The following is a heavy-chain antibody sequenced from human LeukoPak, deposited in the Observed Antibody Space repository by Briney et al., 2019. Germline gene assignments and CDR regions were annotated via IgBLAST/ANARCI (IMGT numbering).Heavy chain of an antibody. D-gene: IGHD6-6*01. CDR3: ARESGTSKVFNPIEYSSSSEFDP. Sequence: GGSLRLSCAASGFTFSSYWMHWVRQAPGKGLVWVSRINSDGSSTSYADSVKGRFTISRDNAKNTLYLQMNSLRAEDTAVYYCARESGTSKVFNPIEYSSSSEFDPWGQGTLVTVSS. J-gene: IGHJ5*02. V-gene: IGHV3-74*01. CDR1: GFTFSSYW. CDR2: INSDGSST.